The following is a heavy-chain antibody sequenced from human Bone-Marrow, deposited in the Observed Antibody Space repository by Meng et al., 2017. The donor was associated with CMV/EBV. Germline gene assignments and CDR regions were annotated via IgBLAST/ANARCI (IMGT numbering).Heavy chain of an antibody. Sequence: QVQLQESGPGLVQPSQTLSLTCTVSGGSLSSGDYYWSWIRQPPGKGLEWIGYIYYSGSTYYNPSLKSRVTISVDTSKNQFSLKLSSVTAADTAVYYCARDMGSSGYYGNNWFDPWGQGTLVTVSS. J-gene: IGHJ5*02. CDR2: IYYSGST. D-gene: IGHD3-22*01. CDR1: GGSLSSGDYY. CDR3: ARDMGSSGYYGNNWFDP. V-gene: IGHV4-30-4*08.